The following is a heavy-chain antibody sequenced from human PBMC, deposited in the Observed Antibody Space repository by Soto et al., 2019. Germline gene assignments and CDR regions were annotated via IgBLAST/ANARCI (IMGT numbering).Heavy chain of an antibody. J-gene: IGHJ5*02. CDR1: GFTFSNAW. CDR3: TTDRARYNWNYDNWFDP. D-gene: IGHD1-7*01. Sequence: GGSLRVSCAASGFTFSNAWMNWGRQAPWKGLEWVGRIKSKTDGGTADYAAPVKGRFTISRDDSKNTLYLQMNSLKTEDTAVYYCTTDRARYNWNYDNWFDPWGQGTLVTVSS. CDR2: IKSKTDGGTA. V-gene: IGHV3-15*07.